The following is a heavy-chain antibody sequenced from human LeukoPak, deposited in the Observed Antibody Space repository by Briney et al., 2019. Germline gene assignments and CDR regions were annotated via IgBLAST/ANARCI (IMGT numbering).Heavy chain of an antibody. CDR3: AKGGGSGCYDSSNYCFDS. Sequence: TGGSLRLSCAASGFTFSSYGMHWVRQAPGKGRGWVAVIWYDGSNKYYADSVKGRLTTSRDNSKNTLYLEMNSLRAEDTAVYYCAKGGGSGCYDSSNYCFDSWGQGTLLTVSS. D-gene: IGHD3-22*01. J-gene: IGHJ4*02. V-gene: IGHV3-30*02. CDR1: GFTFSSYG. CDR2: IWYDGSNK.